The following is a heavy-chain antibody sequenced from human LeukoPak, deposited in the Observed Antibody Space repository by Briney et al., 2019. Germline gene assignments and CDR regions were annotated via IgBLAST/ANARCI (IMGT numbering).Heavy chain of an antibody. V-gene: IGHV5-51*01. CDR1: GYSFTSYW. J-gene: IGHJ6*02. CDR3: ARHRGAIVVVPAATSTNFYGMDV. Sequence: GESLKISCKGSGYSFTSYWIGWVRQMPGKGLEWMGIIYPGDSDTRYSPSFQGQVTISADKSISTAYLQWSSLKASDTAMYYCARHRGAIVVVPAATSTNFYGMDVWGQGTTVTVS. D-gene: IGHD2-2*01. CDR2: IYPGDSDT.